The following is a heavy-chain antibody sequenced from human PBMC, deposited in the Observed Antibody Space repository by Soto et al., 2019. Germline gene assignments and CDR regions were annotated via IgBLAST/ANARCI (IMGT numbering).Heavy chain of an antibody. J-gene: IGHJ6*02. CDR2: LDGAGGST. CDR1: GFTFSAFA. Sequence: PGGSLRLSCLASGFTFSAFAMTWVRHVPGRGLEWVASLDGAGGSTYYAEPVRGRFSISRDNSQNTLFLQMKRLSGDDTAIYYCAAPRDEDGSRVSWFPYGMDTWGQGTTVTVSS. D-gene: IGHD3-10*01. V-gene: IGHV3-23*01. CDR3: AAPRDEDGSRVSWFPYGMDT.